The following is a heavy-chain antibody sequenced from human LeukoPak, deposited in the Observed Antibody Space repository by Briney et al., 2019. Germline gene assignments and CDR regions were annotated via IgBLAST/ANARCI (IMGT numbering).Heavy chain of an antibody. CDR2: ISGSGGST. D-gene: IGHD4-17*01. CDR3: AKDPAKEYGDYAYFDY. J-gene: IGHJ4*02. Sequence: GGSLRLSCAASGLIVSSNYMNWVRQAPGKGLEWVSAISGSGGSTYYADSVKGRFTISRDNSKNTLYLQMNSLRAEDTAVYYCAKDPAKEYGDYAYFDYWGQGTLVTVSS. V-gene: IGHV3-23*01. CDR1: GLIVSSNY.